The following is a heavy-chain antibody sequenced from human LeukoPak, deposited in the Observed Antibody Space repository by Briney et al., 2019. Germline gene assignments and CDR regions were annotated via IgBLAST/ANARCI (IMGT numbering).Heavy chain of an antibody. CDR3: ARDFSDILTGYYPTYYYYGMDV. D-gene: IGHD3-9*01. V-gene: IGHV1-18*01. CDR1: GYTFTSYS. Sequence: ASVTVSFKASGYTFTSYSISWVRQAPGQGLEWMGWISAYNGNTNYAQKLQGRVTMTTDTSTSTAYMELRSLRSDDTAVYYCARDFSDILTGYYPTYYYYGMDVWGQGTTVTVSS. J-gene: IGHJ6*02. CDR2: ISAYNGNT.